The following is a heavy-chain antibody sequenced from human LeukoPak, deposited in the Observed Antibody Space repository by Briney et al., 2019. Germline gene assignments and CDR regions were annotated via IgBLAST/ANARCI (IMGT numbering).Heavy chain of an antibody. CDR3: ARGSCSSTSCYPGAFDI. CDR1: GCTFSSYA. D-gene: IGHD2-2*01. V-gene: IGHV1-69*05. CDR2: IIPIFGTA. Sequence: SVKVSCKASGCTFSSYAISWVRQAPGQGLDWMGEIIPIFGTANYAQKVQGRVTITTDESKSTAYMELSSLSSEDTAVYYCARGSCSSTSCYPGAFDIWGQGTTVTVSS. J-gene: IGHJ3*02.